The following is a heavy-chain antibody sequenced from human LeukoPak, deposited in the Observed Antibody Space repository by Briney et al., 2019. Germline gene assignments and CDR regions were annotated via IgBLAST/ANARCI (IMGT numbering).Heavy chain of an antibody. CDR3: ARERVAATRGGSDY. J-gene: IGHJ4*02. CDR1: GYTFGAYY. V-gene: IGHV1-2*02. D-gene: IGHD2-15*01. CDR2: IRPNSGGT. Sequence: ASVKVSCKASGYTFGAYYMYWVRQAPGQGLEWMGWIRPNSGGTNYTQKFQGRVTMTRDTSINTAYMELSRLTSDDTAVYYCARERVAATRGGSDYWGQGTLVTVSS.